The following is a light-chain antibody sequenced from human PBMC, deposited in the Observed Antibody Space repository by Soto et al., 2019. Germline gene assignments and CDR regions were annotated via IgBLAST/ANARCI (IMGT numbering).Light chain of an antibody. V-gene: IGKV3D-15*01. Sequence: ETVMTQSPGTLSVSLGERATLSCRASQSVSIHLAWYQQKPGQAPRLLIYGALKRATGIPDRFSGSGSGTEFTLTINSLQAEDCAVYYCQQYYNWPRTFGQGTRLEIK. J-gene: IGKJ5*01. CDR3: QQYYNWPRT. CDR1: QSVSIH. CDR2: GAL.